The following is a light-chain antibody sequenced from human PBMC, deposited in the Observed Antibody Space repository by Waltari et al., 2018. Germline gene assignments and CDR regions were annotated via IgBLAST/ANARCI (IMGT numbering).Light chain of an antibody. J-gene: IGKJ4*01. V-gene: IGKV1-12*01. Sequence: DIQMTQSPSSVSASVGDRVTITCRASQDIGVLLAWYQQKPGKAPSLLISIASNLKTGVQSRFSGSGSGTNFTLTISGLRPDDFATYFCQQADRFPVTFGGGTTVESK. CDR3: QQADRFPVT. CDR1: QDIGVL. CDR2: IAS.